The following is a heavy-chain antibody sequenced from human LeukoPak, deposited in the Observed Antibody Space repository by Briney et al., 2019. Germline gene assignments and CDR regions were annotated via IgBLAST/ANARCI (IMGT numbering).Heavy chain of an antibody. CDR2: ILYDGSNK. J-gene: IGHJ4*02. CDR1: GITFSSYG. Sequence: PGGSLRLSCEASGITFSSYGMHWVRQAPGKGREWEAVILYDGSNKYYADSVKGRFTISRDNSKNTLYMEMNSLRAEDTAVYYCAKGGYCSGGSCYPLDYWGQGTLVTVSS. D-gene: IGHD2-15*01. CDR3: AKGGYCSGGSCYPLDY. V-gene: IGHV3-30*18.